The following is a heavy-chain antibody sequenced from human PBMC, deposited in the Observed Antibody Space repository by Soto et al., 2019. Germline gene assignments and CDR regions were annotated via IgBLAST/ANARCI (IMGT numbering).Heavy chain of an antibody. CDR2: ISGSGGTT. CDR1: GITFSSYA. V-gene: IGHV3-23*01. Sequence: EVQLLESGGGLVQPGESLRLSCAASGITFSSYAMNWVRQAPGRGLEWVSAISGSGGTTYYADSVKGRFTISRDNSKNTLYLQMISLRADDTAVYHCAKGGFWVRYGMDVWGQGTTVTVSS. CDR3: AKGGFWVRYGMDV. D-gene: IGHD3-16*01. J-gene: IGHJ6*02.